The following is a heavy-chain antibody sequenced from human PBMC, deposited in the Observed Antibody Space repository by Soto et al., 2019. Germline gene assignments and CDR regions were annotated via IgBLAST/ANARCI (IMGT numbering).Heavy chain of an antibody. Sequence: QVQLVQSGAEVKKPWASVKISCKASGFSFTRYLIHLVRQARGLGLEWMGFISPRVGRTTSAQQFQGSLFLTSDTAMSTVYMELNSLQSEDTAVYYCARDHPPAHRYPFDYWGQGSLVTVSS. V-gene: IGHV1-46*01. J-gene: IGHJ4*02. CDR3: ARDHPPAHRYPFDY. D-gene: IGHD1-20*01. CDR1: GFSFTRYL. CDR2: ISPRVGRT.